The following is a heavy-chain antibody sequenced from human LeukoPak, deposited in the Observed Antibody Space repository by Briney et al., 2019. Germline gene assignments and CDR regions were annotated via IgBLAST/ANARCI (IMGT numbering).Heavy chain of an antibody. Sequence: SETLSLTCALYGGSFSVYYWSWIRQPPGKGLECIGEINHSGSTNYNPPLKSRVTTSVDTPNNQFSLKLSSVTAAATAVYYCARAKLGAITIFGVVIIRGPFDYWGQGTLVTVSS. CDR2: INHSGST. D-gene: IGHD3-3*01. CDR1: GGSFSVYY. CDR3: ARAKLGAITIFGVVIIRGPFDY. V-gene: IGHV4-34*01. J-gene: IGHJ4*02.